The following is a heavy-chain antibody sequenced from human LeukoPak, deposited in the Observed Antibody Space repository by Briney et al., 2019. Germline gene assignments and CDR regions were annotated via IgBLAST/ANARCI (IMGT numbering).Heavy chain of an antibody. CDR2: ISWNSGSI. V-gene: IGHV3-9*01. J-gene: IGHJ4*02. CDR3: AKDPLGDY. Sequence: GRSLRLSCAASGFTFDDYAMHWVRQAPGKGLEWVSGISWNSGSIGYADSVKGRFTISRDNSKNTLYLQMNSLRAEDTAVYYCAKDPLGDYWGQGTLVTVSS. CDR1: GFTFDDYA.